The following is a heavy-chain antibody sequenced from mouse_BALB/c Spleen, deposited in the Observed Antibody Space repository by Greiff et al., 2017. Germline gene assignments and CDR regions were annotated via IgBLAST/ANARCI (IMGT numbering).Heavy chain of an antibody. CDR2: ISTYYGNT. V-gene: IGHV1-67*01. CDR3: ARSGGVDYAMDY. J-gene: IGHJ4*01. D-gene: IGHD1-3*01. CDR1: SYTFTDYA. Sequence: VHVKQSGPELVRPGVSVKISCKGSSYTFTDYAMHWVKQSHAKSLEWIGVISTYYGNTNYNQKFKGKATMTVDKSSSTAYMELARLTSEDSAVYYCARSGGVDYAMDYWGQGTSVTVSS.